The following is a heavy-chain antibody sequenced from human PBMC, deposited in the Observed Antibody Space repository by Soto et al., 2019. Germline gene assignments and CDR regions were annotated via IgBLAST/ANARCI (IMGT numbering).Heavy chain of an antibody. CDR3: ASRGYFDL. CDR1: DSSFRGFT. V-gene: IGHV3-30-3*01. CDR2: ISHDGSNT. J-gene: IGHJ2*01. Sequence: QVPLVESGGGGSRPGRPLGFSCEPSDSSFRGFTLHWAGKAPGKGREWWAVISHDGSNTYYPDPVKGRFTITRDNSKNTLYLQMNSLRAEDTAVYYCASRGYFDLWGRGTLVIVSS.